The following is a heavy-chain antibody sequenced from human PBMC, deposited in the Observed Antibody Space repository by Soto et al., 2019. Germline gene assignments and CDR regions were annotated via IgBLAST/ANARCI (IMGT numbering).Heavy chain of an antibody. CDR1: GFTFSSYD. CDR3: ARDPSGWGLDV. V-gene: IGHV3-13*04. J-gene: IGHJ6*02. Sequence: EVQLVESGGGLVQPGGSLRLSCAASGFTFSSYDMHWFRQATGKGLEWVSGIGRAGDTHYPGSVKGRFTISRENAKNSLYLQMNSLRAEDTAVYYCARDPSGWGLDVWGQGTTVTVSS. CDR2: IGRAGDT. D-gene: IGHD6-19*01.